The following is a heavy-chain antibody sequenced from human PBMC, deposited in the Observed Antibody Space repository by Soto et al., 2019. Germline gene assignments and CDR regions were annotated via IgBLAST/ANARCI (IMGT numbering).Heavy chain of an antibody. V-gene: IGHV4-39*01. CDR1: RGSISSGTNH. J-gene: IGHJ4*02. D-gene: IGHD6-25*01. CDR3: ARHEAGWYFDS. Sequence: PSETLSLTCTVSRGSISSGTNHWAWIRQPPGKGLEWIANIYYSGSAFYNPSLKRRVTISIDTSKNQFPLQLRSVTAADTAVYYCARHEAGWYFDSWGQGTLVTVSS. CDR2: IYYSGSA.